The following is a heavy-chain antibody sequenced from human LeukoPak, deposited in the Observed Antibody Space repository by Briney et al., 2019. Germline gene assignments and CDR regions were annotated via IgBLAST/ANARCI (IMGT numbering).Heavy chain of an antibody. CDR2: IFYSGIV. Sequence: PSETLSLTCTVSGDSTSRYYWSWIRQPPGKGLEFLGYIFYSGIVNYNPSLKSRVTMSVDTSKNQFSLKLSSVTAADTAVYYCAREYSGSYSLTVDYWGQGTLVTVSS. CDR3: AREYSGSYSLTVDY. D-gene: IGHD1-26*01. CDR1: GDSTSRYY. V-gene: IGHV4-59*12. J-gene: IGHJ4*02.